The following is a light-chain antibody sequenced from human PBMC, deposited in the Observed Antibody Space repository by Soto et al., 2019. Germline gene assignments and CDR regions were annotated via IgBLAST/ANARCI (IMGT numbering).Light chain of an antibody. CDR3: QQFNDYPIT. V-gene: IGKV1-9*01. CDR2: AAS. Sequence: DIQLTQSPSFLSASEGDRVTITCLASQGISSYLAWYQQKPGKAPKLLMYAASTLQRGVPSRFSGSGSGTEFTLAISSLQPEDFATYYCQQFNDYPITFGQGTRLEIK. J-gene: IGKJ5*01. CDR1: QGISSY.